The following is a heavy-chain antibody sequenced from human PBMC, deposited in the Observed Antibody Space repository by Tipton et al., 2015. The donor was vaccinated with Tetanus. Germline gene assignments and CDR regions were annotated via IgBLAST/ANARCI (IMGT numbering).Heavy chain of an antibody. CDR2: IYYSGST. CDR1: GGSISSYY. J-gene: IGHJ6*02. Sequence: TLSLTCTVSGGSISSYYWSWIRQPPGKGLEWIGYIYYSGSTNYNPSLKSRVTISVDTSKNQFSLKLSSVTAADTAVYYCARGRHYYDSTYYYGMDVWGQGTTVTVSS. CDR3: ARGRHYYDSTYYYGMDV. V-gene: IGHV4-59*01. D-gene: IGHD3-22*01.